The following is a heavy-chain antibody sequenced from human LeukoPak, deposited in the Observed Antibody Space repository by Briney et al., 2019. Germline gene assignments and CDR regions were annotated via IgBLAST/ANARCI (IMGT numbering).Heavy chain of an antibody. CDR2: ISSSGGNI. CDR1: DFTFSDYF. Sequence: PGGSLRLSCSGSDFTFSDYFMNWIRQAPGKGLEWISYISSSGGNIKYADSVQGRFTISRDNAKKSLYLQMNSLRAEDTAVYYCARDRAEDDSSGYIHRDFDSWGQGTLVIVSS. V-gene: IGHV3-11*04. D-gene: IGHD3-22*01. CDR3: ARDRAEDDSSGYIHRDFDS. J-gene: IGHJ4*02.